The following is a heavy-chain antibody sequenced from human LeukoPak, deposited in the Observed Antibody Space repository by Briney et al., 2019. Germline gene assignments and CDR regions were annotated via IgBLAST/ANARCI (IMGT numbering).Heavy chain of an antibody. Sequence: GAPVKVSCKVSGYTLTDLSMHWVRQAPGKGLEWMGGFDPEDGETIYAQKFQGRVTMTEDTSTDTAYMELSSLRSEDTAVYYCALLMVRGVIGAFDIWGQGTMVTVSS. J-gene: IGHJ3*02. V-gene: IGHV1-24*01. CDR2: FDPEDGET. CDR3: ALLMVRGVIGAFDI. CDR1: GYTLTDLS. D-gene: IGHD3-10*01.